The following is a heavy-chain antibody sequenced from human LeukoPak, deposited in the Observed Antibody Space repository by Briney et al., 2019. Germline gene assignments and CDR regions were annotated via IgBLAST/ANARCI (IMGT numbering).Heavy chain of an antibody. Sequence: SETLSLTCAVYGGSFSGYYWSWIRQPPGKGLEWIGEINHSGSTNYNPSLKSRVTISVDTSKNQFSLKLSSVTAADTAVYYCARSSYSSSSSVWGQGTMVTVSS. CDR2: INHSGST. D-gene: IGHD6-6*01. J-gene: IGHJ3*01. CDR3: ARSSYSSSSSV. CDR1: GGSFSGYY. V-gene: IGHV4-34*01.